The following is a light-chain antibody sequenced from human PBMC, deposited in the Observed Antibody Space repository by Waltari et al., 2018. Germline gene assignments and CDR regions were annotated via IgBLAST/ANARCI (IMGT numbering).Light chain of an antibody. CDR3: QQSGSSPYT. Sequence: MVFTHSPGTRSLSPGDRATLSCSAIQSVSSTYLGWYQQKPGQAPRLLIYGASNRATGIPDRFSGSGSGTDFTLTISRLAPEDFAVYYCQQSGSSPYTFGQGTKLGIK. CDR1: QSVSSTY. J-gene: IGKJ2*01. V-gene: IGKV3-20*01. CDR2: GAS.